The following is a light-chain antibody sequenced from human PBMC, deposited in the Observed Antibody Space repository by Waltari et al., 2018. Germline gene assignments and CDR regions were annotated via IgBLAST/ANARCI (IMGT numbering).Light chain of an antibody. CDR1: QSISSW. CDR2: DTS. J-gene: IGKJ1*01. V-gene: IGKV1-5*01. Sequence: DIQMTQSPSTLSASVGDRVTITCRASQSISSWLAWYQQKPGKAPKLLIYDTSSLESGVPSRFSGSGSGTEFTLTISSLEPEDAAVYYCQQYGRTFGQGTKVEIK. CDR3: QQYGRT.